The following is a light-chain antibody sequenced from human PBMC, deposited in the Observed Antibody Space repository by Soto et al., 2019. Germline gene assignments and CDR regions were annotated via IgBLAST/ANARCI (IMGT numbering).Light chain of an antibody. J-gene: IGKJ5*01. CDR2: GAS. V-gene: IGKV3-20*01. CDR1: QSVTSNY. Sequence: TALTQCPYTPSLSPGERATLSCRASQSVTSNYLAWYQQKPGQAPRLLIYGASSRATGIPDRFSGSGSGTDFTLTIRRLEPEDFAVCYCQQYGISLITFGQGTRLEIK. CDR3: QQYGISLIT.